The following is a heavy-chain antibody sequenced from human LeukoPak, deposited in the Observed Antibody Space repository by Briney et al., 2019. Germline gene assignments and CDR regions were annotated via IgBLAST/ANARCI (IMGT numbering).Heavy chain of an antibody. D-gene: IGHD5-18*01. CDR2: IYPGDSDT. J-gene: IGHJ4*02. V-gene: IGHV5-51*01. CDR3: ARRDTTMGNFDY. Sequence: RGKSLKISCKASGYSFTSYWIGCLRQMPAKGLQWMVIIYPGDSDTRYSPSFQSQVTISADKSISTAYLQWSSLKASDTAMYYCARRDTTMGNFDYWGQGTLVTVSS. CDR1: GYSFTSYW.